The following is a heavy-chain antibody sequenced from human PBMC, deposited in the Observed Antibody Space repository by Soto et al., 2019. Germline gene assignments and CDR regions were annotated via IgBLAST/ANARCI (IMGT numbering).Heavy chain of an antibody. Sequence: EVQLVESGGGLVQPGGSLRISCAASGLTVSTNYRSWVRQAPGKGLEWVSIIYYGGTTYYADSVKGRFTISRDDSKNTLYLQMHSLRAEDTAVYYCARDYDTSRGDWAYYGIDVWGQGTTVTVSS. J-gene: IGHJ6*02. CDR2: IYYGGTT. D-gene: IGHD3-9*01. CDR1: GLTVSTNY. CDR3: ARDYDTSRGDWAYYGIDV. V-gene: IGHV3-66*01.